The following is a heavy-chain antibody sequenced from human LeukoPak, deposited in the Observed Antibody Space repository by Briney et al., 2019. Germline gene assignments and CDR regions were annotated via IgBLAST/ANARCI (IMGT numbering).Heavy chain of an antibody. CDR2: IWYDGSNK. CDR3: ARDDSSGYGIEN. Sequence: GRSLRLSCAASAFTFSTYGMHWVRQAPGKGLEWVAVIWYDGSNKYYADSVKGRFTISRDNSKNTLYLQMNSLRDEDTAVYYCARDDSSGYGIENWGQGILVTVSS. J-gene: IGHJ4*02. D-gene: IGHD3-22*01. CDR1: AFTFSTYG. V-gene: IGHV3-33*01.